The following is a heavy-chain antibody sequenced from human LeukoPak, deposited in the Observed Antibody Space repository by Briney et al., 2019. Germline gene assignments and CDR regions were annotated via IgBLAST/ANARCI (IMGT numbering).Heavy chain of an antibody. V-gene: IGHV1-8*02. CDR1: GYTFTSYY. J-gene: IGHJ5*02. Sequence: ASVKVSCKASGYTFTSYYMHWVRQAPGQGLEWMGIINPNSGNTGYAQKFQGRVTMTRNTSISTAYMELSSLRSEDTAVYYCARGGGYYDFWSGYYSDNWFDPWGQGTLVTVSS. D-gene: IGHD3-3*01. CDR3: ARGGGYYDFWSGYYSDNWFDP. CDR2: INPNSGNT.